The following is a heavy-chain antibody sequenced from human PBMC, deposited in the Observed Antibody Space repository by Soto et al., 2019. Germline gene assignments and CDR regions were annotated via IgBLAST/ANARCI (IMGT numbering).Heavy chain of an antibody. D-gene: IGHD2-21*01. J-gene: IGHJ6*02. CDR2: INVYNGNT. V-gene: IGHV1-18*01. CDR3: ARDPLIVAVSSDYGMDV. CDR1: GYTFTNYG. Sequence: QVQLVQSGAEVKKPGASVKVSCKASGYTFTNYGINWVRQAPGQGLEWMGWINVYNGNTNYAQSLQGRVTMTTDTSTNPAYMELRSRRSDDTAVYYCARDPLIVAVSSDYGMDVWGQGTTVTVSS.